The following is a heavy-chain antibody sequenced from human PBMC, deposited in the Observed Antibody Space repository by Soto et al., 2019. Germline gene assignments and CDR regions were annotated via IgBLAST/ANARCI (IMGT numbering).Heavy chain of an antibody. Sequence: QVQLQESGPGLVKPSQTLSLTCTVSGGSISSGDYYWSWIRQPPGKGLEWIGYIYYSGSTYYNPSLKSRVTISVDTSKNQFSLKLSSVTAADTAVYYCARVGSDYDILTGYPHYYYYGMDVWGQGTTVTVSS. CDR2: IYYSGST. V-gene: IGHV4-30-4*01. CDR1: GGSISSGDYY. D-gene: IGHD3-9*01. CDR3: ARVGSDYDILTGYPHYYYYGMDV. J-gene: IGHJ6*02.